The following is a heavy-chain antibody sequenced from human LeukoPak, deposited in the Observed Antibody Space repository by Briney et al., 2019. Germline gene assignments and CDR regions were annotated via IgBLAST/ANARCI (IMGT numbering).Heavy chain of an antibody. V-gene: IGHV4-39*07. CDR3: ASSHFISGSVWDY. Sequence: SETLSLTCTVSGGSISSSSYYWGWIRQPPGKGLEWIGSIYYSGSTNYNPSLKSRVTISVDTSKNQFSLKLSSVTAADTAVYYCASSHFISGSVWDYWGQGTLVTVSS. CDR2: IYYSGST. J-gene: IGHJ4*02. CDR1: GGSISSSSYY. D-gene: IGHD3-10*01.